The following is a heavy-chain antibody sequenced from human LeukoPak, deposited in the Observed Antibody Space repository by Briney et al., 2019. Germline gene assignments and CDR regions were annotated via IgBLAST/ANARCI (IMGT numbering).Heavy chain of an antibody. J-gene: IGHJ4*02. CDR1: GGSISTSFYY. CDR2: FYYSGST. CDR3: ARHTGYSGYYPRPFDY. Sequence: SETLSLTCTVSGGSISTSFYYWGWIRQPPGKGLEWIGSFYYSGSTYYNPSLKSRVTISVDTSNNQFSLKLSSVTAADTAVYYCARHTGYSGYYPRPFDYWGQGTLVTVSS. V-gene: IGHV4-39*01. D-gene: IGHD3-22*01.